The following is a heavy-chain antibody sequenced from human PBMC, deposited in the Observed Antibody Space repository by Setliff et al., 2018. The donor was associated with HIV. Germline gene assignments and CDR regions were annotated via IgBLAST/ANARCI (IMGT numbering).Heavy chain of an antibody. CDR3: ARRSGWSLDY. Sequence: SETLSLTCAVSGVSISSSNWWTWVRQPPGKGLEWIGEVSHSGSTNYNPSLKSRVTISVDTSKNQFSLKLSSVTAADTAVYYCARRSGWSLDYWGQGTLVTVSS. CDR1: GVSISSSNW. CDR2: VSHSGST. V-gene: IGHV4-4*02. J-gene: IGHJ4*02. D-gene: IGHD6-19*01.